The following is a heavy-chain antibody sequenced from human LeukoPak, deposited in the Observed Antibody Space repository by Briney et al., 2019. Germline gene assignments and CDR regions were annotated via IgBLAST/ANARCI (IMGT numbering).Heavy chain of an antibody. D-gene: IGHD6-13*01. Sequence: SETLSLTCAVYGGSFSGYYWSWIRQPPGKGLEWIGEINHSGSTDYNPSLKSRVTISVDTSKNQFSLKLSSVTAADTAVYYCACARVAAAMFDPWGQGTLVTVSS. J-gene: IGHJ5*02. V-gene: IGHV4-34*01. CDR2: INHSGST. CDR1: GGSFSGYY. CDR3: ACARVAAAMFDP.